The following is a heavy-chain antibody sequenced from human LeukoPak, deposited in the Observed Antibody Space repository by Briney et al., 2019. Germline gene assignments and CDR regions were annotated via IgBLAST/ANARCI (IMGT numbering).Heavy chain of an antibody. CDR2: IYSDGST. J-gene: IGHJ4*02. V-gene: IGHV3-66*01. CDR3: AKGGDYGELFDY. CDR1: GFTVSSNY. D-gene: IGHD4-17*01. Sequence: HPGGSLRLSCAASGFTVSSNYMGWVRQAPGKGLEWVSVIYSDGSTYYADSAKGRFTISRDNSKNTLYLQMNSLRAEDTAVYYCAKGGDYGELFDYWGQGTLVTVSS.